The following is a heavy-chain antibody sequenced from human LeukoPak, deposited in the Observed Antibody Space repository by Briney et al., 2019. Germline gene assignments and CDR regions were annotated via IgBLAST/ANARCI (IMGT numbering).Heavy chain of an antibody. J-gene: IGHJ4*02. V-gene: IGHV1-2*02. D-gene: IGHD5-18*01. CDR2: INPNSGGT. Sequence: ASVKVPCKASGYTFTGYYMHWVRQAPGQGLEWMGWINPNSGGTNYAQKFQGRVTMTRDTSISTAYMELSRLRSDDTAVYYCARDLGFVDTAMVFNYWGQGTLVTVSS. CDR1: GYTFTGYY. CDR3: ARDLGFVDTAMVFNY.